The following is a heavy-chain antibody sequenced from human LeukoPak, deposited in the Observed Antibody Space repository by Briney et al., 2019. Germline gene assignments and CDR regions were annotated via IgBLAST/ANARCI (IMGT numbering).Heavy chain of an antibody. V-gene: IGHV4-39*01. J-gene: IGHJ4*02. D-gene: IGHD4-11*01. CDR2: IYYSGST. CDR1: GGSISSSSYY. Sequence: SETLSLTCTVSGGSISSSSYYWGWLRQPPGKGLEWIGSIYYSGSTYYNPSLKSRVTISVDTSKNQFSLKLSSVTAADTAVYYCARLRDYSNVPHWGQGTLVTVSS. CDR3: ARLRDYSNVPH.